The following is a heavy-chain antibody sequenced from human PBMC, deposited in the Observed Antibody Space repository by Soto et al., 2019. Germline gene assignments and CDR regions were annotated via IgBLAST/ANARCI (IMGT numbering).Heavy chain of an antibody. CDR3: ASPIGGSYNAFDI. J-gene: IGHJ3*02. Sequence: ASVKVSCKASGYTFISYYIHWVRQAPGQGLQWMGITNPSGSITTYAQKFQGRVTMTTDTSTSTVYMELSSLTSDDTAVYYCASPIGGSYNAFDIWGQGTMVTVSS. D-gene: IGHD1-26*01. CDR1: GYTFISYY. CDR2: TNPSGSIT. V-gene: IGHV1-46*01.